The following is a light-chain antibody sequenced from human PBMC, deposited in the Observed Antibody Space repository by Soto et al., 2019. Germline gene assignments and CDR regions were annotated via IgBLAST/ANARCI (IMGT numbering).Light chain of an antibody. CDR2: AAS. CDR3: QQSYSTPV. Sequence: DIQMTQSPSSLSASVGDRVTITCRASQSISSYLNWYQQKPGKAPKLLIYAASSLQSGVPSRFSGSGSGTDFPLTISRLQPEDVATYYCQQSYSTPVFGGGTKVEIK. J-gene: IGKJ4*01. V-gene: IGKV1-39*01. CDR1: QSISSY.